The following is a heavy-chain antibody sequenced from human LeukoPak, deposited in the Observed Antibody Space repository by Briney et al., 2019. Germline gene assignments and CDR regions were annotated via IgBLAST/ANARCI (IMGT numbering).Heavy chain of an antibody. CDR2: ISSSSGYI. CDR3: AREGDYVWGSYGVLDY. CDR1: GFIFSTYS. D-gene: IGHD3-16*01. Sequence: PGGSLRLSCAASGFIFSTYSMNWVRQAPGKGLEWVSAISSSSGYIFYADSVKGRFTISRDNAKNSLYLQMNSLRAEDTAVYYCAREGDYVWGSYGVLDYWGQGTLVTVSS. V-gene: IGHV3-21*01. J-gene: IGHJ4*02.